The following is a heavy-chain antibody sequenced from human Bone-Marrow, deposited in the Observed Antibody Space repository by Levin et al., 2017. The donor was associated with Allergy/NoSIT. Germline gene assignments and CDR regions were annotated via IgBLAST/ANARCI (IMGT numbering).Heavy chain of an antibody. CDR2: IHHGGST. D-gene: IGHD2-8*02. CDR3: ARTSVLKLVGGADS. CDR1: NGSLSSGNYY. V-gene: IGHV4-61*01. J-gene: IGHJ4*02. Sequence: SETLSLTCTVSNGSLSSGNYYWNWIRQPPGQGPQWIGYIHHGGSTTYNPLFTSRAIISVDTSKNQFSLRLRSVTAADTAVYYCARTSVLKLVGGADSWGLGTLVTVSS.